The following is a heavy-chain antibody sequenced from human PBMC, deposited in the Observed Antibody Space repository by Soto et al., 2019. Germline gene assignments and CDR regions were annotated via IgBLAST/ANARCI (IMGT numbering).Heavy chain of an antibody. CDR1: GYMFTGFY. D-gene: IGHD6-19*01. V-gene: IGHV1-2*02. CDR3: AAAAIPVARRHPDF. J-gene: IGHJ4*02. CDR2: INPNNGVT. Sequence: QVQLVQSGAEVKRPGASVKVSCKASGYMFTGFYLHWVRQAPGQGLEWMGWINPNNGVTTYAKNFQGRVTMTRDSSISTAYMELSSLRPYDTAVYFCAAAAIPVARRHPDFWGQGTVVTVS.